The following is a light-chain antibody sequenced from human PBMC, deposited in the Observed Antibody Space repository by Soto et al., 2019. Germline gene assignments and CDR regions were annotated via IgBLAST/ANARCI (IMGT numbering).Light chain of an antibody. CDR3: QQYYSATPLT. CDR2: WAS. Sequence: DIVMTQSPDSLAVSLGERATINCKSSQSVLYSSNSKNYLAWYQLKPGQPPKLLIYWASTRESGVPDRFSGSGSGTDFTLTISSLQAEDVAVYYCQQYYSATPLTFGRGTKVEI. J-gene: IGKJ4*01. CDR1: QSVLYSSNSKNY. V-gene: IGKV4-1*01.